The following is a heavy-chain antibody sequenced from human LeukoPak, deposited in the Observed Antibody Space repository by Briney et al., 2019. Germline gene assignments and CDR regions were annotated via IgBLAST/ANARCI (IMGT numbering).Heavy chain of an antibody. CDR1: GFTFSDYT. CDR2: ISSSGRYI. D-gene: IGHD1-26*01. CDR3: ARSVGTTRFDS. J-gene: IGHJ4*02. Sequence: GGSLRLSCAASGFTFSDYTMNWVRQAPGKGLEWVSSISSSGRYIHYADSVRGRFSISRDNAKNSLYLQVNGLRVEDTAIYYCARSVGTTRFDSWGQGTLVTVSS. V-gene: IGHV3-21*01.